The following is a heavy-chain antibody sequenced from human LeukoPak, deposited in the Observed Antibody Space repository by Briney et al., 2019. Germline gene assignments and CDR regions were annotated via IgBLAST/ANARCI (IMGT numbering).Heavy chain of an antibody. CDR3: ARDGRAAAAPFDY. CDR1: GFTFSSYW. V-gene: IGHV3-7*01. Sequence: GGSLRLSCAASGFTFSSYWVSWVRQAPGKGLEWVGNIGQDGSEKYYVDPVKGRFTISRDNAKNSLYLQMNSLRAEDTAVYYCARDGRAAAAPFDYWGQGTLVTVSS. D-gene: IGHD6-13*01. J-gene: IGHJ4*02. CDR2: IGQDGSEK.